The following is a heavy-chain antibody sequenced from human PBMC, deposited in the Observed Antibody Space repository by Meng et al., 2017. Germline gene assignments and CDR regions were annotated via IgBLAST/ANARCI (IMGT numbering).Heavy chain of an antibody. CDR2: IYSGGSNK. Sequence: EGQLAETGGGLIQPWGSLRLSCTASGFSVTTSYMSWVRQAPGKGLEWVSVIYSGGSNKYYADSVKGRFTISRDNSKNTLYLQMNSLRAEDTAVYFCATGAAAADHWGQGTLVTVSS. V-gene: IGHV3-53*02. CDR3: ATGAAAADH. D-gene: IGHD6-13*01. CDR1: GFSVTTSY. J-gene: IGHJ4*02.